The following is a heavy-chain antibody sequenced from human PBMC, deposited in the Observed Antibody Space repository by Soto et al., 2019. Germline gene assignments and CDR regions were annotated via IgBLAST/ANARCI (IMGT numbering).Heavy chain of an antibody. V-gene: IGHV4-4*02. CDR3: ARMGPGDGYNGNWLDP. D-gene: IGHD5-12*01. Sequence: SETLTLTCAVSGGSISSSNWWSWVRQPPGKGLEWIGEIYHSGSTNYNPSLKSRVTISVDKSKNQFSLKLSSVTAADTAVYYCARMGPGDGYNGNWLDPWGQGTLVTVSS. CDR2: IYHSGST. J-gene: IGHJ5*02. CDR1: GGSISSSNW.